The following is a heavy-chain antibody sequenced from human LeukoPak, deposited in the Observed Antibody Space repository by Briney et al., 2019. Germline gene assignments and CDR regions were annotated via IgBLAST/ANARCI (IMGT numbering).Heavy chain of an antibody. J-gene: IGHJ6*03. CDR3: GRVKYYVDV. V-gene: IGHV3-53*01. CDR1: GFTFSSYW. Sequence: PGGSLRLSCAASGFTFSSYWMSWVRQASGKGPEWVSIIHRGGNTFYADSVKGRFTISRDNSKNTLYLQMNSLRAEDTAMYYCGRVKYYVDVWGKGTSVTVSS. CDR2: IHRGGNT.